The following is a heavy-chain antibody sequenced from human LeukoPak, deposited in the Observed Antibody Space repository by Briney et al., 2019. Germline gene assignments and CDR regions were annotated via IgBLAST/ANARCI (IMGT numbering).Heavy chain of an antibody. V-gene: IGHV3-30*03. D-gene: IGHD1-26*01. Sequence: GGSLRLSCAASGLTFSSYGMHWVRQAPGKGLEWVAVISYDGSNKYYADSVKGRFTISRDNSKNTLYLQMNSLRAEDTAVYYCTYSGNQKFDYWGQGTLVTVSS. J-gene: IGHJ4*02. CDR1: GLTFSSYG. CDR3: TYSGNQKFDY. CDR2: ISYDGSNK.